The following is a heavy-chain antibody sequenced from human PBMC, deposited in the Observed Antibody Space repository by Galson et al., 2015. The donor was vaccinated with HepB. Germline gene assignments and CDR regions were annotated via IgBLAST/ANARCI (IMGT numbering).Heavy chain of an antibody. CDR2: FDPEDGET. J-gene: IGHJ2*01. V-gene: IGHV1-24*01. Sequence: SVKVSCKVSGYTLTELSMHWVRQAPGKGLEWMGGFDPEDGETIYAQKFQGRVTMTEDTSTDTAYMELSSLRSEDTAVYYCATKGWAGSFVDTAMVDNWYFDLWGRGTLVTVSS. CDR3: ATKGWAGSFVDTAMVDNWYFDL. D-gene: IGHD5-18*01. CDR1: GYTLTELS.